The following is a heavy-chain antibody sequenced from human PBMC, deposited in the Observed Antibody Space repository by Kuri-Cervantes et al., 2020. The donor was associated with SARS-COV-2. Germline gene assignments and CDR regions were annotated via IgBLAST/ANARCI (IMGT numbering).Heavy chain of an antibody. D-gene: IGHD4-23*01. CDR3: ARDPVTPGYYYYYGMDV. V-gene: IGHV3-74*01. CDR1: GFTFSSYW. J-gene: IGHJ6*02. CDR2: INSDGSST. Sequence: GGSLRLSCAASGFTFSSYWMHWVRHAPGKGLVWVSRINSDGSSTSYADSVKGRFPISRDNAKNTLYLQMNSLRAEDTAVYYCARDPVTPGYYYYYGMDVWGQGTTVTVSS.